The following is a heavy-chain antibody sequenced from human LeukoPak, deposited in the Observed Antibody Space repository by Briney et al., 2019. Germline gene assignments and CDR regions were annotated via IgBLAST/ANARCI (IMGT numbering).Heavy chain of an antibody. CDR3: AREGGSGSYYRPAYYMDV. CDR1: GYTFTSYG. V-gene: IGHV1-18*01. Sequence: GASVKVSCKSSGYTFTSYGISWARQAPGQGLEWMGWISAYNGNTNYAQKLQGRVTMTTDTSTSTAYMELRSLRSDDTAVYYCAREGGSGSYYRPAYYMDVWGKGTTVTVSS. CDR2: ISAYNGNT. J-gene: IGHJ6*03. D-gene: IGHD3-10*01.